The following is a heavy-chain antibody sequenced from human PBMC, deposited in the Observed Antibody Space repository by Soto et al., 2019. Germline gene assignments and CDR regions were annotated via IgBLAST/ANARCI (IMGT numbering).Heavy chain of an antibody. D-gene: IGHD1-1*01. J-gene: IGHJ6*03. CDR1: GFTFSSYA. CDR3: ARSAWNIYTYNYVDV. CDR2: ITGGGRTT. V-gene: IGHV3-23*01. Sequence: EAYMLESGGGLVQPGGSLRLSCAAPGFTFSSYAMSWVRQAPGKGLEWVSIITGGGRTTYYADSVKGRFTISRDNPANMLYLQMNSLRAEDTATYYCARSAWNIYTYNYVDVWGEGTTVTVSS.